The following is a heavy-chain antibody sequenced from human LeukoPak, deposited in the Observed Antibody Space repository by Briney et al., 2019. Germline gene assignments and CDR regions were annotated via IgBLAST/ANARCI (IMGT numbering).Heavy chain of an antibody. Sequence: SETLSLTCAVSGYSISSGYCWGWIRQPPGKGLEWIGSIYHSGSTYYNPSLKSRVTISVDTSKNQFSLKLSSVTAADTAVYYCACSPANWFDPWGQGTLVTVSS. CDR2: IYHSGST. CDR1: GYSISSGYC. V-gene: IGHV4-38-2*01. J-gene: IGHJ5*02. D-gene: IGHD2-2*01. CDR3: ACSPANWFDP.